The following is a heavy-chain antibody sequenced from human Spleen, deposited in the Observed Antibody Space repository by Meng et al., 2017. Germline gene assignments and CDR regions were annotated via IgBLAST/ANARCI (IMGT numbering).Heavy chain of an antibody. Sequence: ASVKVSCKASGYTFTSYDINWVRQATGQGLERMGWMNPNSGNTGYAQKFQGRVTMTRNTSISTAYMELSSLRSEDTAVYYCARDIPASASALDVWGQGTMVTVSS. CDR3: ARDIPASASALDV. V-gene: IGHV1-8*01. CDR1: GYTFTSYD. CDR2: MNPNSGNT. D-gene: IGHD2-2*01. J-gene: IGHJ3*01.